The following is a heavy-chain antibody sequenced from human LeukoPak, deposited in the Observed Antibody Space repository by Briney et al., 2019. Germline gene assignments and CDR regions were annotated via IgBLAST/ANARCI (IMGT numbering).Heavy chain of an antibody. CDR3: ARRSTVAGRGRFDP. V-gene: IGHV4-39*01. J-gene: IGHJ5*02. CDR2: VHYSGST. Sequence: SETLSLTCTVSGGSIRSTSYYWGWIRQPPGKGLEWLGSVHYSGSTHDNPSLKSRVTISVDTSKNQFSLKLISVTAADTAVYYCARRSTVAGRGRFDPWGQGTLVTVSS. CDR1: GGSIRSTSYY. D-gene: IGHD6-19*01.